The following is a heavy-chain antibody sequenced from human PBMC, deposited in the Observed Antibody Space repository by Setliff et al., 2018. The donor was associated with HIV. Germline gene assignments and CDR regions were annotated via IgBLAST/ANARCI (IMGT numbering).Heavy chain of an antibody. CDR1: GGSFSGYY. Sequence: SETLSLTCAVYGGSFSGYYWSWIRQPPGKGLEWIGEIDHRGSTNYNPSLKSRVTISLDTSKTQYSLKLSSVTAADTAVYYCARGQPQGGGTYWSAFDIWGQGTMVTVSS. CDR2: IDHRGST. CDR3: ARGQPQGGGTYWSAFDI. D-gene: IGHD1-26*01. J-gene: IGHJ3*02. V-gene: IGHV4-34*01.